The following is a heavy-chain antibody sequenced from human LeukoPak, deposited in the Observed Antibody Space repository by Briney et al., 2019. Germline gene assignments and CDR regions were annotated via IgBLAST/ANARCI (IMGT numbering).Heavy chain of an antibody. CDR3: ARVGMDTAMVIYDY. J-gene: IGHJ4*02. CDR1: GFTVSSYG. D-gene: IGHD5-18*01. CDR2: LSDSGGST. V-gene: IGHV3-23*01. Sequence: GGTLRLSCAGSGFTVSSYGMSWVRQAPGKGLEWVSGLSDSGGSTYYADSVRGRFIISRDNSKNTLYLQMNSLRAEDTAVYYCARVGMDTAMVIYDYWGQGTLVTVSS.